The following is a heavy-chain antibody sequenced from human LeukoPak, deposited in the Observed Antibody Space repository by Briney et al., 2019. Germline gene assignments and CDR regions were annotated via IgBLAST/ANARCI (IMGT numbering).Heavy chain of an antibody. J-gene: IGHJ4*02. Sequence: GGSLRLSCAASGFTFSSYAMSWVRQAPGKGLEWVSGISWSSGSIGYADSVKGRFTISRDNAKNSLYLQMNNLRAEDTALYYCAKSDSSSWEYYFDYWGQGTLVTVSS. CDR2: ISWSSGSI. CDR1: GFTFSSYA. V-gene: IGHV3-9*01. CDR3: AKSDSSSWEYYFDY. D-gene: IGHD6-13*01.